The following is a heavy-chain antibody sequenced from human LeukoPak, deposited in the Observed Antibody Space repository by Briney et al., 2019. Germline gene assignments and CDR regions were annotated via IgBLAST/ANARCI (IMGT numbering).Heavy chain of an antibody. CDR1: GFTFSTYG. Sequence: GGSLRLSCAASGFTFSTYGMHWVRQAPGKGLEWVAFIRYDGSNKYYADSVKGRFTIPRDNSKNTVYLQMNSLRAEDTAVYYCAAPGVPAATYYFDYWGQGTLVTVSS. J-gene: IGHJ4*02. CDR2: IRYDGSNK. D-gene: IGHD2-2*01. V-gene: IGHV3-30*02. CDR3: AAPGVPAATYYFDY.